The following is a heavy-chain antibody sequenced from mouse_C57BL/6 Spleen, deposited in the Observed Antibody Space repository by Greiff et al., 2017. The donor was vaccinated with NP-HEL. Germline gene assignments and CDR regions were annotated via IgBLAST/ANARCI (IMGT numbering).Heavy chain of an antibody. V-gene: IGHV1-69*01. D-gene: IGHD1-1*01. Sequence: VQLQQPGAELVMPGASVKLSCKASGYTFTRYWMHWVTQRPGPGLEWIGEIDPSDSYTTYNQKFKGKSTLTVDKSSRTADMQLSSLTSEDSAVYYCARGDDGSSSFAYWGQGTLVTVSA. CDR3: ARGDDGSSSFAY. CDR1: GYTFTRYW. CDR2: IDPSDSYT. J-gene: IGHJ3*01.